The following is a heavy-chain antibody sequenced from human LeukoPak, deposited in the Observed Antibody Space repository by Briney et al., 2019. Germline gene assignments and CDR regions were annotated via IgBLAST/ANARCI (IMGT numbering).Heavy chain of an antibody. CDR1: GFIFSDYS. J-gene: IGHJ4*02. CDR3: ATYYYASGSSD. Sequence: PGGSLRLSCAASGFIFSDYSMSWIRQAPGKGLEWVSYISTHSTYAHYADSARGRFTISRDNAKNSLYLQMNSLRAEDTAVYYCATYYYASGSSDWGQGTLVTVSS. D-gene: IGHD3-10*01. V-gene: IGHV3-11*03. CDR2: ISTHSTYA.